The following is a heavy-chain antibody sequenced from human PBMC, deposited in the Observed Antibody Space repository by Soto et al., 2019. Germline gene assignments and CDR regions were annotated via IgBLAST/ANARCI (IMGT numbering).Heavy chain of an antibody. CDR1: GFTFSTYG. J-gene: IGHJ6*02. CDR2: VSYDGSHK. D-gene: IGHD3-10*01. Sequence: QVQLVESGGGVVQPGRSLRLSCAASGFTFSTYGMHWVRQAPGKGLERVAVVSYDGSHKYYADSVEGRFTISRDNSKNTLYMQMNSLRDEAMAMYYCETDYGAGSYEEFYYGMDVWGDGTTDTVT. CDR3: ETDYGAGSYEEFYYGMDV. V-gene: IGHV3-30*03.